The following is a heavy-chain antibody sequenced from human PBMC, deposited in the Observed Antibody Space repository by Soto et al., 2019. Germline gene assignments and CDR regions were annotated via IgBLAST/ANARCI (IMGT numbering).Heavy chain of an antibody. Sequence: SETLSLTCAVSGGSISSSNWSRSVRQPPGKGLEWIGQIYHSGSANYNPSLKSRVTISVDKSKNQFSLKLSSVTAADTAVYYCARIIGYCTNCVCYTQGAHGAHFDAWGERT. V-gene: IGHV4-4*02. D-gene: IGHD2-8*01. CDR3: ARIIGYCTNCVCYTQGAHGAHFDA. CDR1: GGSISSSNW. CDR2: IYHSGSA. J-gene: IGHJ5*02.